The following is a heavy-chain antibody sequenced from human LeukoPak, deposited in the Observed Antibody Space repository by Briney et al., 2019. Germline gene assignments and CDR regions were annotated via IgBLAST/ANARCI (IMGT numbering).Heavy chain of an antibody. Sequence: PGQSLRLSCGAAGFTFSSYAMHGVRQAPGKGLERVAVISYDGSNKYYADSVKGRFTISRDNSKNTLYLQMNSLRAEDTAVYYCARDRIVVVVAATLLYWGQGTLVTVSS. D-gene: IGHD2-15*01. CDR3: ARDRIVVVVAATLLY. V-gene: IGHV3-30-3*01. J-gene: IGHJ4*02. CDR1: GFTFSSYA. CDR2: ISYDGSNK.